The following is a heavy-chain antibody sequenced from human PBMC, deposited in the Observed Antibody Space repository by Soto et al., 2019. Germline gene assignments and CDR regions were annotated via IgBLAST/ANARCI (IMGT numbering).Heavy chain of an antibody. CDR1: GFTFSSYE. CDR2: ISSSGSTI. D-gene: IGHD6-19*01. CDR3: ARVVAGFAPFDY. V-gene: IGHV3-48*03. J-gene: IGHJ4*02. Sequence: GGSLRLSCAASGFTFSSYEMNWVRQAPGKGLEWVSYISSSGSTIYYADSVKGRFTISRDNAKNSLYLQMNSLRAEDTAVYYCARVVAGFAPFDYWGQGTLVTVSS.